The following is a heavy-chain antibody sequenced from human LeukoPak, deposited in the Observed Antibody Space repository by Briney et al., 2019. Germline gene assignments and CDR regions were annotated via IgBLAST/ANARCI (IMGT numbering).Heavy chain of an antibody. J-gene: IGHJ5*02. D-gene: IGHD4-17*01. V-gene: IGHV1-18*01. CDR2: ISPYNGNT. CDR3: ARDQRGYGDSTGASKWIDP. CDR1: GYTFTSYG. Sequence: GASVKVSCKASGYTFTSYGINWVRQAPGQGLEWMGWISPYNGNTKYAEKVQGRVTITTDTSTSTAYMELRSLNSDATAVYYCARDQRGYGDSTGASKWIDPWGQGTLVTVSS.